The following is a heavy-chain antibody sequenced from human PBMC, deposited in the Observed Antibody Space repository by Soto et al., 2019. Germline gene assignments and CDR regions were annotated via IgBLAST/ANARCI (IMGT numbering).Heavy chain of an antibody. V-gene: IGHV4-30-4*01. J-gene: IGHJ6*02. CDR1: GGSISSGDYY. D-gene: IGHD3-9*01. CDR2: IYYSGST. Sequence: SETLSLTCTVSGGSISSGDYYWSWIRQPPGKGLEWIGYIYYSGSTYYNPSLKSRVTISVDTSKNQFSLKLSSVTAADTAVYYCARGRAYYDIFSPMDVWGQGTTVTVSS. CDR3: ARGRAYYDIFSPMDV.